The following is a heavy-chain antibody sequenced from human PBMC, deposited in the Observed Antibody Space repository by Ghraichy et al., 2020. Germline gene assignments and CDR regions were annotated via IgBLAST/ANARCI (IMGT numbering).Heavy chain of an antibody. J-gene: IGHJ4*02. CDR1: GGSISSSSYY. D-gene: IGHD3-22*01. CDR3: ATHTSGYYYAGDY. V-gene: IGHV4-39*01. CDR2: IYYSGST. Sequence: SETLSLTCTVSGGSISSSSYYWGWIRQPPGKGLEWIGSIYYSGSTYYNPSLKSRVTISVDTYKNQFSLKLSSVTAADTAVYYCATHTSGYYYAGDYWGQGTLVTVSS.